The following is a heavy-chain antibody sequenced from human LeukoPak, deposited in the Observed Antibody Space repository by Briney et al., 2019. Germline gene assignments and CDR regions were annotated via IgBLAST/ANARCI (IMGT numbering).Heavy chain of an antibody. J-gene: IGHJ4*02. Sequence: PSETLSLTCTVSGGSISSYLWSWIRQPPGKGLEWIGYIYYSGSANYNSYSGSANYNPSLKSRVVISVDTSKNHISLNLSSVTAADTALYYCARGAHSGSYHHFDYWGQGTLVTVSS. CDR1: GGSISSYL. CDR2: IYYSGSANYNSYSGSA. V-gene: IGHV4-59*01. D-gene: IGHD1-26*01. CDR3: ARGAHSGSYHHFDY.